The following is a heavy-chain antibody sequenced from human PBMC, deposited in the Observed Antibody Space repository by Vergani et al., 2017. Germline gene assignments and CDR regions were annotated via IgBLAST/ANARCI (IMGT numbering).Heavy chain of an antibody. CDR1: GGSFSGYY. CDR3: ATLGKYDYVWGSYRYTEDY. D-gene: IGHD3-16*02. CDR2: INHSGST. J-gene: IGHJ4*02. Sequence: QVQLQQWGAGLLKPSETLSLTCAVYGGSFSGYYWSWIRQPPGKGLEWIGEINHSGSTNYNPSLKSRVTISVDTAKNQFSLKLSSVTAADTAVYYCATLGKYDYVWGSYRYTEDYWGQGTLVTVSS. V-gene: IGHV4-34*01.